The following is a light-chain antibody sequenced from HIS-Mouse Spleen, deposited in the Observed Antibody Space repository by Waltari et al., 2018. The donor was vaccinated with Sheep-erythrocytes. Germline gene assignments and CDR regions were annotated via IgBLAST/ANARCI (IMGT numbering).Light chain of an antibody. CDR1: SSNIGNNS. V-gene: IGLV1-51*01. CDR2: DNT. Sequence: QSVLTQPPSVSAAPGQKVTISCSGSSSNIGNNSVSWYQQLPGTAPKLLIYDNTKRPSGIPDRFSCSKSGTSATLGITGLQTGAEADYYCGTWDSSLSAGVFGGGTKLTVL. CDR3: GTWDSSLSAGV. J-gene: IGLJ2*01.